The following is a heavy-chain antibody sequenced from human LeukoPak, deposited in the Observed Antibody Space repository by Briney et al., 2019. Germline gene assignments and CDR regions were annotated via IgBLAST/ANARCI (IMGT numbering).Heavy chain of an antibody. CDR3: ARVRSSYDYVWGSYRFPWFDP. V-gene: IGHV4-61*02. CDR1: GASISSGSNS. Sequence: SETLSLTCTVSGASISSGSNSWGWIRQPAGKGLEWIGRINTSGTTNYNPSLKSRVTISVDTSKNQFSLKLSSVTAADTAVYYCARVRSSYDYVWGSYRFPWFDPWGQGTLVTVSS. D-gene: IGHD3-16*02. J-gene: IGHJ5*02. CDR2: INTSGTT.